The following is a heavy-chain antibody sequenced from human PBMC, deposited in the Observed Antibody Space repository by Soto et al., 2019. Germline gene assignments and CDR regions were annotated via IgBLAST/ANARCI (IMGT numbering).Heavy chain of an antibody. Sequence: QVQLQQWGAGLLKPSETLSLTCAVYGGSFSGYYWSWIRQPPGKGLEWIGEINHSGTTNYNPSLKSRVTISVDTSKNQFSRKLSSVTAADTAVYYCARVGVRDGDYGVSRFDPWGQGPLVTVSS. CDR1: GGSFSGYY. CDR3: ARVGVRDGDYGVSRFDP. J-gene: IGHJ5*02. CDR2: INHSGTT. V-gene: IGHV4-34*01. D-gene: IGHD4-17*01.